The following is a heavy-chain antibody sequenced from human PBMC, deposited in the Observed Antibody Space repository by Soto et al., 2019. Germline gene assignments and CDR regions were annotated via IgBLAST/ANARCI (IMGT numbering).Heavy chain of an antibody. CDR3: ANARIPYYDILTGNSYYFDY. V-gene: IGHV3-23*01. D-gene: IGHD3-9*01. Sequence: GGSLRLSCAASGFTFSSYAMSWVRQAPGKGLEWVSAISGSGGSTYYADSVKGRFTISRDNSKNTLYLQMNSLRAEDTAVYYCANARIPYYDILTGNSYYFDYWGQGTLVTVSS. CDR1: GFTFSSYA. CDR2: ISGSGGST. J-gene: IGHJ4*02.